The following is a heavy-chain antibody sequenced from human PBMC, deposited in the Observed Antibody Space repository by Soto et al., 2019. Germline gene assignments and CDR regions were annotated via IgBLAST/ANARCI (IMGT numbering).Heavy chain of an antibody. CDR3: ARDQRKWLRTYYYYMDV. D-gene: IGHD5-12*01. CDR2: IKQDGSEK. J-gene: IGHJ6*03. CDR1: GFTFSSYW. V-gene: IGHV3-7*01. Sequence: GGSLRLSCAASGFTFSSYWMSWVRQAPGKGLEWVANIKQDGSEKYYVDSVKGRFTISRDNAKNSLYLQMNGLRAEDTAVYYCARDQRKWLRTYYYYMDVWGKGTTVTVSS.